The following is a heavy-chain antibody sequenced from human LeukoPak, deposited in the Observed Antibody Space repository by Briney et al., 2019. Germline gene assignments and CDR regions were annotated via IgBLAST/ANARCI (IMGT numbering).Heavy chain of an antibody. Sequence: GGSLRLSCAASGFTFSSYEMNWVRQAPGKGLEWVSYISSSGNAVYYADSVKGRFTISRDNAKNSLYLQMNSLRAEDTAVYYCARDEFHYYGSGSAFDYWGQGTLVTVSS. CDR2: ISSSGNAV. CDR1: GFTFSSYE. CDR3: ARDEFHYYGSGSAFDY. V-gene: IGHV3-48*03. D-gene: IGHD3-10*01. J-gene: IGHJ4*02.